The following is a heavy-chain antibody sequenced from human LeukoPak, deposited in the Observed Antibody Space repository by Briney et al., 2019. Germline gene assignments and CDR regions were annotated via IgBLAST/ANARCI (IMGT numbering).Heavy chain of an antibody. V-gene: IGHV3-74*01. CDR1: GFTFTDFW. CDR2: VKGDEIST. D-gene: IGHD2-21*01. J-gene: IGHJ3*02. CDR3: ATGPYSAFEM. Sequence: PGGSLRLSCAASGFTFTDFWMHWVRQAPGGGVVWVSRVKGDEISTLYADSVKGRFTISRDNAKNTLYLQMNSLRADDTALYYCATGPYSAFEMWGQGTMVTVSS.